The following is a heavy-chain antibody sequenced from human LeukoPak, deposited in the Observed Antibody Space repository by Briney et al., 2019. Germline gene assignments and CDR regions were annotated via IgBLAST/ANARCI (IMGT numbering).Heavy chain of an antibody. CDR1: GYSISSGYY. Sequence: SETLSLTCTVSGYSISSGYYWGWIRQPPGKGLEWIGSIYHSGSTYYNPSLKSRVTISVDTSKNQFSLKLSSVTAADTAVYYCAREKSRAYDSSGYYYRYYYYYMDVWGKGTTVTVSS. CDR3: AREKSRAYDSSGYYYRYYYYYMDV. CDR2: IYHSGST. D-gene: IGHD3-22*01. J-gene: IGHJ6*03. V-gene: IGHV4-38-2*02.